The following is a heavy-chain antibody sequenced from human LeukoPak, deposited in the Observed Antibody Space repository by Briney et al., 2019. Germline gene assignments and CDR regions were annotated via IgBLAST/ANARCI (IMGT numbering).Heavy chain of an antibody. V-gene: IGHV3-23*01. D-gene: IGHD3-16*02. CDR1: GGTFSSYA. J-gene: IGHJ4*02. Sequence: SCRASGGTFSSYAISWVRQAPGKGLEWVSLIIGSGNSIHYADSVKSRFTISRDNFKNTVFLQLNSLRPEDTAVYYCAKHGDNVWGSFRFGLDYWGQGTLVTVSS. CDR3: AKHGDNVWGSFRFGLDY. CDR2: IIGSGNSI.